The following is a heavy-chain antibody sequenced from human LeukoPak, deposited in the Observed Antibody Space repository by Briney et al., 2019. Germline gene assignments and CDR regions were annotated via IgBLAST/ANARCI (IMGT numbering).Heavy chain of an antibody. CDR3: VRFDYGDYDDAFDF. Sequence: GGSLRLSCAASGFTFNNHWMSWVRQAPGKGLEWVANIKQDGSEKYYADSVKGRFTISRDNVKNSLYLQMNSLRAEDTAVYYCVRFDYGDYDDAFDFWGQGTVVTVSS. V-gene: IGHV3-7*01. D-gene: IGHD4-17*01. CDR1: GFTFNNHW. CDR2: IKQDGSEK. J-gene: IGHJ3*01.